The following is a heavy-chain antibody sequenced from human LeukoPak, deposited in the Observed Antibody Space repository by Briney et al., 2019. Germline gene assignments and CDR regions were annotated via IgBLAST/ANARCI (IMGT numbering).Heavy chain of an antibody. V-gene: IGHV1-24*01. CDR2: FDPEDGET. CDR1: GYTLAELS. J-gene: IGHJ4*02. D-gene: IGHD1-26*01. CDR3: ATPLARWEPEAFDY. Sequence: GASVEVSCKVSGYTLAELSMHWVRQAPGKGLEWMGGFDPEDGETIYAQKFQGRVTMTEDTSTDTAYMELSSLRSEDTAVYYCATPLARWEPEAFDYRGQGTLVTVSS.